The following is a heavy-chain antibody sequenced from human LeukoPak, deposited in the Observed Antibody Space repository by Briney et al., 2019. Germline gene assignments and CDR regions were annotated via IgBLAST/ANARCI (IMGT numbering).Heavy chain of an antibody. CDR3: AKVRSGWYGNYLDY. D-gene: IGHD6-19*01. J-gene: IGHJ4*02. V-gene: IGHV3-30*18. Sequence: GGSLRLSCAASGFTFSSYGMHWVRQAPGKGLEWVAVISYDGSNKYYADSVKGRFTISRDNSKNTLYLQMNSLRAEDTAVYYCAKVRSGWYGNYLDYWGQGTLVTVSS. CDR1: GFTFSSYG. CDR2: ISYDGSNK.